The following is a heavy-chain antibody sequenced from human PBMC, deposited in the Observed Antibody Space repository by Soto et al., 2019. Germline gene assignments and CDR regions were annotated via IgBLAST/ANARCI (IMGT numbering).Heavy chain of an antibody. Sequence: SETLSLTCTVSGGSIGRYHWSWVRQSPGKGLEWIGYTSNSAPTIYNPSLKSRVTISADTSKNQFSLRLSSVTAADTAVYFCARLFRDVYNAVEYWGQGALVTVS. J-gene: IGHJ4*02. CDR1: GGSIGRYH. CDR2: TSNSAPT. V-gene: IGHV4-59*08. CDR3: ARLFRDVYNAVEY. D-gene: IGHD3-3*01.